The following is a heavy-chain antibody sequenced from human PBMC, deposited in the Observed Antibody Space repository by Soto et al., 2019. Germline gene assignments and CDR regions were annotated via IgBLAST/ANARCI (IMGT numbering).Heavy chain of an antibody. CDR1: GYTFTAYH. D-gene: IGHD3-10*01. Sequence: QVQLVQSGAEVKKPGASVKLSCKASGYTFTAYHLHWLRQARGPGLEWMGIITPSSGGTXDPQKXXXXXXXXXXXXXXXXXXXXXXLGSDDTAVYYCARAVATKPAPIDYWGQGTLXXXSS. CDR2: ITPSSGGT. J-gene: IGHJ4*02. CDR3: ARAVATKPAPIDY. V-gene: IGHV1-46*01.